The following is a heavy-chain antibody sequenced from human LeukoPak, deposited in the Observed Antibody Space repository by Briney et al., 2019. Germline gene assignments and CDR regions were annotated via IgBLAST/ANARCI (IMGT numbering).Heavy chain of an antibody. Sequence: GGSLRLSCAASGFNFSTYWMTWVRQVLGEGLEWVANIKEDGSEIYYVDAVKGRFSISRDNAKTSLYLQMNNLSVADTAVYYCVTDQTGRHPYFFDYWGQGTLVTVSS. D-gene: IGHD3-10*01. V-gene: IGHV3-7*01. J-gene: IGHJ4*02. CDR3: VTDQTGRHPYFFDY. CDR2: IKEDGSEI. CDR1: GFNFSTYW.